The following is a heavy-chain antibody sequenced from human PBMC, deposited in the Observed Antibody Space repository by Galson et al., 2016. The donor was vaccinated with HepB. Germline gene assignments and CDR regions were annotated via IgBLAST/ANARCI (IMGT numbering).Heavy chain of an antibody. CDR2: ISWHAGNKQGGNK. D-gene: IGHD1-7*01. Sequence: SLRLSCAASGFTFSTYAIHWVRQAPGKGLEWVTLISWHAGNKQGGNKYYADSVKGRFTISRDDSKDTVYLEMDSLRPEDTAIYYCARGGGTSSYFYFGMDLWGRGATVAVSS. V-gene: IGHV3-30*03. J-gene: IGHJ6*02. CDR1: GFTFSTYA. CDR3: ARGGGTSSYFYFGMDL.